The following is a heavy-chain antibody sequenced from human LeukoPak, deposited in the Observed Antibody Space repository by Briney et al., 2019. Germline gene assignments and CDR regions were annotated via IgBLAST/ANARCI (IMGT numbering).Heavy chain of an antibody. CDR3: ARHGGGYCRSTSCYLFDP. Sequence: GESLKISCKVSGYSFTTYWIGWVRQMHGKGLEWMGILYPVDSDTRYSPSFQGQVTISADKSISTAYLQWSSLKASDTAMYYCARHGGGYCRSTSCYLFDPWGQGTLVTVSS. V-gene: IGHV5-51*01. J-gene: IGHJ5*02. D-gene: IGHD2-2*01. CDR1: GYSFTTYW. CDR2: LYPVDSDT.